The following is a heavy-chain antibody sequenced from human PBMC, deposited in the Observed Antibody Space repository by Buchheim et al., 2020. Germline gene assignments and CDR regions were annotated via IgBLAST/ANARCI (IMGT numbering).Heavy chain of an antibody. D-gene: IGHD3-3*01. V-gene: IGHV3-33*01. CDR3: ARVGREWSGHPGYFDY. J-gene: IGHJ4*02. Sequence: QVQLVESGGGVVQPGRSLRLSCAASGFTYSSYGMHWARQAPGKGLEWVAVIWYDGSNKYYADSVKGRFTISRDNSKNTLYLKMNSRRAEDTAVYYCARVGREWSGHPGYFDYWGQGTL. CDR1: GFTYSSYG. CDR2: IWYDGSNK.